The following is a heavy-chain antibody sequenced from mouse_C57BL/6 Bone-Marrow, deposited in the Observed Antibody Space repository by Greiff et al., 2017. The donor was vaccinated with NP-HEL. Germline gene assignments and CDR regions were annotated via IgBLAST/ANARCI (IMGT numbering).Heavy chain of an antibody. CDR2: IYPGDGST. J-gene: IGHJ1*03. V-gene: IGHV1-85*01. CDR3: ARGNYWYFDG. CDR1: GYTFTSYD. Sequence: VKVVESGPELVKPGASVKLSCKASGYTFTSYDITWVKQRPGQGLEWIGWIYPGDGSTKYNEKFKGKATLTVDTSSSTAYMELHSLTSEDSAVYFCARGNYWYFDGWGTGATVTV. D-gene: IGHD2-1*01.